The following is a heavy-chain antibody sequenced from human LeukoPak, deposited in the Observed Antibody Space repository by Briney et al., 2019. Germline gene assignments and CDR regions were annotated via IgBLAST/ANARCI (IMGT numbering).Heavy chain of an antibody. CDR1: GVSVTTSGYN. CDR3: ARHNDYASLMDV. CDR2: ISYSGIT. V-gene: IGHV4-39*01. J-gene: IGHJ6*02. D-gene: IGHD2-2*01. Sequence: SETLSLTCTVFGVSVTTSGYNGAWIRQPPGRGLEWIGSISYSGITYYKPSLRGRVTISGDTAKNQFSLKLSSVTAADTAVYYCARHNDYASLMDVWGQGTTVTVSS.